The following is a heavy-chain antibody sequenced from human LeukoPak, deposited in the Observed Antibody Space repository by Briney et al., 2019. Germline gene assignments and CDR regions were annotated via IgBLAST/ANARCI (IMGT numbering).Heavy chain of an antibody. V-gene: IGHV4-59*11. CDR3: ATRPGGSTWYGVFDF. D-gene: IGHD6-13*01. CDR1: GASISDHY. CDR2: VYGSGTT. Sequence: PSETLSLTCTVSGASISDHYWSWIRQSPGKGLEWIGYVYGSGTTNYKPSLNGRVTMSVDTSKNQFSLKLTSVTPADTALYYCATRPGGSTWYGVFDFWSQGNAGHRLL. J-gene: IGHJ4*02.